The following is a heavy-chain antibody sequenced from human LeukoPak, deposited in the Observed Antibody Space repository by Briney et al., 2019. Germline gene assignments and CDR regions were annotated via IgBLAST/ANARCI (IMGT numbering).Heavy chain of an antibody. V-gene: IGHV3-7*03. CDR1: KFSFSRNW. CDR3: AKDSCSSTSCRGYFDY. CDR2: IKEDGGET. J-gene: IGHJ4*02. D-gene: IGHD2-2*01. Sequence: GGSLRLSCAASKFSFSRNWMSWVRQAPGKGLEWVASIKEDGGETLYVDSVRGRFTISRDNARNSLYLQMNSLRAEDTAVYYCAKDSCSSTSCRGYFDYWGQGTLVTVSS.